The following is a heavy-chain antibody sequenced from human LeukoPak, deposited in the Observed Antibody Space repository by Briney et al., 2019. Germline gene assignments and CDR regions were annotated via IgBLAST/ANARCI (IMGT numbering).Heavy chain of an antibody. CDR2: VYYSGST. D-gene: IGHD4-17*01. V-gene: IGHV4-39*01. Sequence: SETLSLTCTVSGGSISSSSYYWGWIRQPPGKGLEWIGSVYYSGSTHYNPSLKSRVTISVDTSKNQFSLKLSSVTAADTAVYYCARRALMTTVTFFDYWGQGTLVTVSS. J-gene: IGHJ4*02. CDR1: GGSISSSSYY. CDR3: ARRALMTTVTFFDY.